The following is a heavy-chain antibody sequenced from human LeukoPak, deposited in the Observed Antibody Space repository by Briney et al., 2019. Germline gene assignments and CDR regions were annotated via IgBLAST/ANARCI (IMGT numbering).Heavy chain of an antibody. V-gene: IGHV3-30*03. D-gene: IGHD6-19*01. J-gene: IGHJ4*02. Sequence: GGSLRLSCAASGFTFSSYGMHWVRQAPGKGLEWVAVISYDGSNKYYADSVKGRFTISRDNSKNTLYLQMNSLRAEDTAVYYCARQWLVNGWGQGTLVTVSS. CDR1: GFTFSSYG. CDR2: ISYDGSNK. CDR3: ARQWLVNG.